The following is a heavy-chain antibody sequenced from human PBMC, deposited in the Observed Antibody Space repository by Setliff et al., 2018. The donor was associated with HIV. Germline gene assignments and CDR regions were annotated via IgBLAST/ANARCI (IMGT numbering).Heavy chain of an antibody. CDR1: GYSIRSGYY. V-gene: IGHV4-38-2*01. D-gene: IGHD2-2*01. CDR2: IYQSGST. CDR3: ARHRDPPGTSWIYYYYYIDL. Sequence: SETLSLTCAVSGYSIRSGYYWGWIRQPPGKGLEWIGSIYQSGSTSYNPSLSSRLTISVDTSKKQVSLRLSSVTAADTGVDYCARHRDPPGTSWIYYYYYIDLWGEGTTVTVSS. J-gene: IGHJ6*03.